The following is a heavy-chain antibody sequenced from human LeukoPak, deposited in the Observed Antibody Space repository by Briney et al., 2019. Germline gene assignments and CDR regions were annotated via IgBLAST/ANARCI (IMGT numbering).Heavy chain of an antibody. V-gene: IGHV4-39*01. CDR3: ARGIKQQLDPDAFDI. CDR1: GASISSSRYY. CDR2: ISYSGTT. Sequence: SETLSLTCTVSGASISSSRYYWGWIRQPPGKGLEWIGSISYSGTTYYNPSLKSRVTISVDTSRNQFSLKLSSVTAADTAVYYCARGIKQQLDPDAFDIWGQGTMVTVSS. J-gene: IGHJ3*02. D-gene: IGHD6-13*01.